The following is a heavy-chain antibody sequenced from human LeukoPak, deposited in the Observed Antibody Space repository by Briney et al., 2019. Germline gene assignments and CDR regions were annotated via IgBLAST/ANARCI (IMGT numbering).Heavy chain of an antibody. D-gene: IGHD3-10*01. Sequence: SETLSLTCTVSGGSISSGDYYWSWIRQPPGKGLEWIGYIYYSGSTYYNPSLKSRVTISVDTSKNQFSLKLSSVTAADTAVYYCATTSYYYGSSFDYWGQGTLVTVSS. V-gene: IGHV4-30-4*01. J-gene: IGHJ4*02. CDR3: ATTSYYYGSSFDY. CDR2: IYYSGST. CDR1: GGSISSGDYY.